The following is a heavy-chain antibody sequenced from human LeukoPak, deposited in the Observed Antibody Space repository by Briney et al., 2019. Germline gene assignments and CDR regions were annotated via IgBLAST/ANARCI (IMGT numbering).Heavy chain of an antibody. CDR2: INPNSGGT. V-gene: IGHV1-2*02. CDR1: GYTFTGYY. D-gene: IGHD3-22*01. J-gene: IGHJ4*02. Sequence: ASVTVSCKASGYTFTGYYMHWVRQAPGQGLEWMGWINPNSGGTNYAQKFQGRVTMTRDTANSTAYMEPSKLGSDNTAVYSCAKGEFYYDSSGYYSLDYWGQGTLVTVSS. CDR3: AKGEFYYDSSGYYSLDY.